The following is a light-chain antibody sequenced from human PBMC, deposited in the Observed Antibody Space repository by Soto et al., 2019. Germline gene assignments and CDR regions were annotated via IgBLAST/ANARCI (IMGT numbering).Light chain of an antibody. J-gene: IGLJ1*01. CDR3: CSYEGGPYV. V-gene: IGLV2-11*01. CDR1: SSDVGGYNY. Sequence: QSVLTQPRSVSGSPGQSVAISCTGTSSDVGGYNYVSWYQQHPGKAPKVMIYDVSKRPSGLPDRFSGSKSGNTASLTISGLQTEDEADYYCCSYEGGPYVFRTVTKVTVL. CDR2: DVS.